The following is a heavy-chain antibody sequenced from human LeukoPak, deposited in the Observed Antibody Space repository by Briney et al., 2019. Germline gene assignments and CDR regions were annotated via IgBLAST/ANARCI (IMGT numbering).Heavy chain of an antibody. J-gene: IGHJ5*02. CDR2: IRSKANSYAT. D-gene: IGHD3-22*01. Sequence: GGSLRLSCAASGFTFSGSAMHWVRQASGKGLEWVGRIRSKANSYATAYAASVKGRFTISRDDSKNTAYLQMNSLKTEDTAVYYCTRHEDSIASNWFDPWGQGTLVTVSS. V-gene: IGHV3-73*01. CDR1: GFTFSGSA. CDR3: TRHEDSIASNWFDP.